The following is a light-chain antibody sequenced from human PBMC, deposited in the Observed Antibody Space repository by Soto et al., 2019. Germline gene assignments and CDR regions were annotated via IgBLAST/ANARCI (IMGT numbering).Light chain of an antibody. CDR3: QQYDNLPLP. CDR1: QDISNY. J-gene: IGKJ4*01. CDR2: DAS. V-gene: IGKV1-33*01. Sequence: DIQMTQSPSSLSASVGDRVTITCQASQDISNYLNWYQQKPGKAPKLLIYDASNLETGVRSRLSGSGSGTDFTFTISSLQPEDIATYYCQQYDNLPLPFGGRTKVEIK.